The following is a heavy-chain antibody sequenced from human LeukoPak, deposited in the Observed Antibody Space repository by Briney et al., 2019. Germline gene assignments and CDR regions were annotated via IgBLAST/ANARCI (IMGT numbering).Heavy chain of an antibody. Sequence: SETLTLTCTVSGGSISSYYWSWIRQPAGKGLEWIGRIYTSGSTNYNPSLKSRVTISVDKSKNQFSLKLSSVTAADTAVYYCARAGGTMVRGPDVVLNWFDPWGQGTLVTVSS. J-gene: IGHJ5*02. V-gene: IGHV4-4*07. CDR3: ARAGGTMVRGPDVVLNWFDP. CDR1: GGSISSYY. CDR2: IYTSGST. D-gene: IGHD3-10*01.